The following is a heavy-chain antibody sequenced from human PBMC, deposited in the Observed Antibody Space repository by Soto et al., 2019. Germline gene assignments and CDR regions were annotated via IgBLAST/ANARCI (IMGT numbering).Heavy chain of an antibody. CDR1: GGSISSYY. Sequence: PSETLSLTCTVSGGSISSYYWSWIRQPPGKGLEWIGYIYYSGSTNYNPSLKSRVTISVDTSKNQFSLKLSSVTAADTAVYYCARPLPEYCSGGSCYYLGAFDIWGQGTMVTVSS. D-gene: IGHD2-15*01. V-gene: IGHV4-59*08. CDR2: IYYSGST. CDR3: ARPLPEYCSGGSCYYLGAFDI. J-gene: IGHJ3*02.